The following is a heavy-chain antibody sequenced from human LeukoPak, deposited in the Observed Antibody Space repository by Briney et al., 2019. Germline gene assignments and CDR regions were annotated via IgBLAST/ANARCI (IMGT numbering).Heavy chain of an antibody. V-gene: IGHV3-9*01. D-gene: IGHD3-22*01. Sequence: GGSLRLSCAASGFTFDDYAMHWVRHAPGKGLEGVSGISWNSGSLGYADSVKGRFTIARDNAKNSLYLQMNSLRAEDTALYYCAKDHTPYYYDSSGYLLDYWGQGTLVTVSS. CDR2: ISWNSGSL. CDR1: GFTFDDYA. J-gene: IGHJ4*02. CDR3: AKDHTPYYYDSSGYLLDY.